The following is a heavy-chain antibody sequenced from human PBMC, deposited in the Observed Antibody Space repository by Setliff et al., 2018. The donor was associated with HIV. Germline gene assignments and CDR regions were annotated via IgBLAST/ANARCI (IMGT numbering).Heavy chain of an antibody. CDR3: ARDSSSGWYADAFDI. CDR2: ISYDGSNK. CDR1: GFTFGDYA. D-gene: IGHD6-19*01. J-gene: IGHJ3*02. Sequence: GGSLRLSCTASGFTFGDYAMGWVRQAPGKGLEWVAVISYDGSNKYYADSVKGRFTISRDNSKNTLFLRMNSLRAEDTAVYYCARDSSSGWYADAFDIWGQGTMVTVSS. V-gene: IGHV3-30-3*01.